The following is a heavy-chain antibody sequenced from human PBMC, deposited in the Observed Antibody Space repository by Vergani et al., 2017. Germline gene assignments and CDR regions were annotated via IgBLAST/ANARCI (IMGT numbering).Heavy chain of an antibody. CDR2: ISGSGVSA. CDR3: ARTRGSSWYRAYNWFDP. Sequence: EVQLLESGGGLVQPGGSLRLTCAASEFTFSNYAMNWVRQAPGKGLEWVSGISGSGVSAYYTDSVKGRFTISRDNSKNMLFLQMNNLRTEDTAIYYCARTRGSSWYRAYNWFDPWGQGTLVTVSS. V-gene: IGHV3-23*01. CDR1: EFTFSNYA. J-gene: IGHJ5*02. D-gene: IGHD6-13*01.